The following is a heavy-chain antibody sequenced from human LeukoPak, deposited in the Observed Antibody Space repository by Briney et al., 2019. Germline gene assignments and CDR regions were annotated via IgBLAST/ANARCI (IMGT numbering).Heavy chain of an antibody. V-gene: IGHV3-11*05. CDR2: ISSGSSYT. CDR3: ARAGGTYGWFDP. D-gene: IGHD1-26*01. CDR1: GFSFSEYY. J-gene: IGHJ5*02. Sequence: GGSLRLSCAASGFSFSEYYMSWIRQAPGKGLEWVSCISSGSSYTNYTDSVKGRFTISRDNAKRSLYLQMNSLTAEDTAVYYCARAGGTYGWFDPWGEGTLVTVSS.